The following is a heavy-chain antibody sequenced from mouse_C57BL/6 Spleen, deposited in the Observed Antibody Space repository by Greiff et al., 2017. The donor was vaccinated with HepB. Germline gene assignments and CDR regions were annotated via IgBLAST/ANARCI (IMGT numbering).Heavy chain of an antibody. CDR1: GFTFSSYG. J-gene: IGHJ2*01. CDR2: ISSGGSYT. CDR3: ARLGDYFDY. Sequence: VQLKESGGDLVKPGGSLKLSCAASGFTFSSYGMSWVRQTPDKRLEWVATISSGGSYTYYPDSVKGRFTISRDNAKNTLYLQMSSLKSEDTAMYYCARLGDYFDYWGQGTTLTVSS. V-gene: IGHV5-6*01.